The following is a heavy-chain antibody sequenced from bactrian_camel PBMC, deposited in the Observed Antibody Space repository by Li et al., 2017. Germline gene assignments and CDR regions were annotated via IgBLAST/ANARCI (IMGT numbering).Heavy chain of an antibody. D-gene: IGHD6*01. V-gene: IGHV3S53*01. J-gene: IGHJ6*01. CDR2: IASDGSI. Sequence: HVQLVESGGDSVQPGGSLRLSCAASGYIGSRYCMAWFRQAPGKDREGVAIIASDGSIGYADSVKGRFTISKDNVKKTVYLLMNSLKPEDTAMYTCVAGQAEGRWCPVEATTSEFGYRGQGTQVTVS. CDR1: GYIGSRYC. CDR3: VAGQAEGRWCPVEATTSEFGY.